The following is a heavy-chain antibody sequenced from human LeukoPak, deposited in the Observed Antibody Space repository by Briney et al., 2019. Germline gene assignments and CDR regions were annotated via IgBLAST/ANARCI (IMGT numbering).Heavy chain of an antibody. D-gene: IGHD3-22*01. CDR3: AKAFGGLDYDSSGYAWYFDL. CDR1: GFTFSSYG. V-gene: IGHV3-23*01. J-gene: IGHJ2*01. CDR2: ISGSGGST. Sequence: GGSLRLSCAASGFTFSSYGMSWVRQAPGKGLEWVSAISGSGGSTYYADSVKGRFTISRDNSKNTLYLQMNSLRAEDTAVYYCAKAFGGLDYDSSGYAWYFDLWGRGTLVTVSS.